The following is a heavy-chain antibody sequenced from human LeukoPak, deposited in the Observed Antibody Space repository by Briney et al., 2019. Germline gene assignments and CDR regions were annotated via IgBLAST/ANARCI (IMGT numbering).Heavy chain of an antibody. V-gene: IGHV4-4*07. D-gene: IGHD1-26*01. CDR3: ARATGATFPY. Sequence: SETLPLTCTVSGASISNYYWSWLRQPAGQGPEWIGHISTSGNTNYSPSLKSRVTMSVDTSKNRISLRLTSVTAADTAIYYRARATGATFPYWGQGTLVTVSS. CDR2: ISTSGNT. J-gene: IGHJ4*02. CDR1: GASISNYY.